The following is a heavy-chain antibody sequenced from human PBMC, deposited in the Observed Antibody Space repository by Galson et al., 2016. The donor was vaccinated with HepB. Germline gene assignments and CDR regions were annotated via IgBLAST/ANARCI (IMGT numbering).Heavy chain of an antibody. V-gene: IGHV3-23*01. CDR1: GFTFNKYG. J-gene: IGHJ6*02. Sequence: SLRLSCAASGFTFNKYGMDWVRQSLGKGLEWVSLISGSGGSTYYADSVKGRFTISRDNSNNTLYLQMTSLRVEDTAIYFCARAPIVIVPVYTYFGLNIWGQGTTVTVSS. D-gene: IGHD2/OR15-2a*01. CDR2: ISGSGGST. CDR3: ARAPIVIVPVYTYFGLNI.